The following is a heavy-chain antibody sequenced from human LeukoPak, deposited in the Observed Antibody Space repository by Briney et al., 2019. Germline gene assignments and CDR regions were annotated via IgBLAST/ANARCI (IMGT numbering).Heavy chain of an antibody. V-gene: IGHV1-69*04. CDR3: ARDKGATINDY. CDR2: IIPILGIA. D-gene: IGHD5-12*01. Sequence: SVKVSCKASGGTFSSYAISWVRQAPGQGLEWMGRIIPILGIANYAQKFQGRVTITADKSTSTAYMELSSLRSEDTAVYYCARDKGATINDYWGQGTLVTVSS. J-gene: IGHJ4*02. CDR1: GGTFSSYA.